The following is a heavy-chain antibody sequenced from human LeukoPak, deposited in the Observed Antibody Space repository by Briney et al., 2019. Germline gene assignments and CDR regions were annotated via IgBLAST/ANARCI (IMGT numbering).Heavy chain of an antibody. J-gene: IGHJ6*04. Sequence: SETLSLTCAVYGGSFSGYYWSWIRQPPGKGLEWIGEINHSGSTNYNPPLKSRVTISVDTSKNQFSLKLSSVTAADTAVYYCARVGYCSGGSCYLHGMDVWGKGTTVTVSS. CDR2: INHSGST. D-gene: IGHD2-15*01. CDR3: ARVGYCSGGSCYLHGMDV. CDR1: GGSFSGYY. V-gene: IGHV4-34*01.